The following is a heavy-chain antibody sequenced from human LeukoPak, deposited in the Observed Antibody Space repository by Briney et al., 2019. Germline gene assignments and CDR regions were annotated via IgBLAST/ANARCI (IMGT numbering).Heavy chain of an antibody. D-gene: IGHD5-18*01. Sequence: GASVKVSCKASGYTFTSYGISWVRQAPGQGLEWMGWISAYNGNTNYAQKLQGRVTMTTDTSTSTAYMELRSLRSDDTAVYYCARDGRKIQLWLGGRYYYYMDVWGKGTTVTISS. CDR3: ARDGRKIQLWLGGRYYYYMDV. CDR1: GYTFTSYG. V-gene: IGHV1-18*01. CDR2: ISAYNGNT. J-gene: IGHJ6*03.